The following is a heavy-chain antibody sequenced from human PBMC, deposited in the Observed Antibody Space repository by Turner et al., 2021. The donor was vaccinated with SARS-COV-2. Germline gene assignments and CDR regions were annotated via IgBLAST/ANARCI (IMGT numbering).Heavy chain of an antibody. CDR2: ISSSSSYI. Sequence: EVQLVGSGGGLVKPGGSLRLSCAASGFTFSSYNMNWVRQAPGKGLEWVSSISSSSSYIYYADSVKGRFTISRDNAKNSMYLQMNSLRAEDTAVYYCARDIFAYYYDSSGYPDWGQGTLVTVSS. CDR1: GFTFSSYN. D-gene: IGHD3-22*01. J-gene: IGHJ4*02. CDR3: ARDIFAYYYDSSGYPD. V-gene: IGHV3-21*01.